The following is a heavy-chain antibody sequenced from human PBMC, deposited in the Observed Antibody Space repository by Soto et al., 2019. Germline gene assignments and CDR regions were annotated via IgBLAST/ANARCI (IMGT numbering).Heavy chain of an antibody. Sequence: EVQLVESGGGLVQPGGSLKLSCAASGFSFSGSAIHWVRQASGKGLEWVGRIRSKINNYATAYAASVKGRFTISRDDSKNTAYLQMISLKSEDTAVYYCTRHEGTSGSRFDYWGQGTLVTVSS. V-gene: IGHV3-73*02. J-gene: IGHJ4*02. D-gene: IGHD6-19*01. CDR1: GFSFSGSA. CDR2: IRSKINNYAT. CDR3: TRHEGTSGSRFDY.